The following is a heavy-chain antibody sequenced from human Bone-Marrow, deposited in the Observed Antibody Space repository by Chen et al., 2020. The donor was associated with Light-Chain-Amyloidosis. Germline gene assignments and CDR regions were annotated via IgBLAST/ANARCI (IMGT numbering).Heavy chain of an antibody. Sequence: EVQLVQSGAEVKKPGESLKISCKGSGYSFTSYWIGWVRQMPGKGLEWMGIIYPGDSDTRYSPSFQGPVTISPAKSISPASPQWGSLKASDTAMYYCAGPLLWGGGGAFDIWGQGTMVTVSS. CDR2: IYPGDSDT. CDR3: AGPLLWGGGGAFDI. V-gene: IGHV5-51*01. D-gene: IGHD3-10*01. J-gene: IGHJ3*02. CDR1: GYSFTSYW.